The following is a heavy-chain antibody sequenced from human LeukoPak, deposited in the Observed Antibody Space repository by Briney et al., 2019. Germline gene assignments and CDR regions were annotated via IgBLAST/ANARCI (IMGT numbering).Heavy chain of an antibody. V-gene: IGHV3-53*01. CDR3: ASGYSSGWYDY. CDR1: GFTVSSKY. Sequence: GGSLRLSCAASGFTVSSKYMSWVRQAPGKGLEWVSVIYSGGSTYYADSVKGRFTISRDNSKNTLYLQMNSLRAEDTAVYYCASGYSSGWYDYWGQGTLVTVSS. D-gene: IGHD6-19*01. CDR2: IYSGGST. J-gene: IGHJ4*02.